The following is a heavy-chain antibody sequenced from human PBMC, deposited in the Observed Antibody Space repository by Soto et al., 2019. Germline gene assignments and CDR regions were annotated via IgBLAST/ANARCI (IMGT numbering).Heavy chain of an antibody. CDR2: ISYDGSNK. J-gene: IGHJ6*02. CDR1: GFTFSSYA. D-gene: IGHD3-10*01. V-gene: IGHV3-30-3*01. Sequence: QVQLVESGGGVVQPGRSLRLSCAASGFTFSSYAMHWVRQAPGKGLEWVAVISYDGSNKYYADSVKGRFTISRDNSKNTLYLQMNILRAEDTAVYYCAREGGSGYYYYYGMDVWGQGTTVTVSS. CDR3: AREGGSGYYYYYGMDV.